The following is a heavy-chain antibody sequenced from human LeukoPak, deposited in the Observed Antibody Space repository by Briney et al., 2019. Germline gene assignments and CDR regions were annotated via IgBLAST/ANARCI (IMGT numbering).Heavy chain of an antibody. CDR3: ARAWAYNGYHKFDY. D-gene: IGHD5-24*01. CDR2: MYYGGST. Sequence: GGSLRLSCAASGFPSSSYAMIWVRQAAGKGLEWVSVMYYGGSTYYADSVKGRFTISRDNSKNTLSLQMNNLRVEDTAVYYCARAWAYNGYHKFDYWGRGTLVTVSS. CDR1: GFPSSSYA. J-gene: IGHJ4*02. V-gene: IGHV3-66*01.